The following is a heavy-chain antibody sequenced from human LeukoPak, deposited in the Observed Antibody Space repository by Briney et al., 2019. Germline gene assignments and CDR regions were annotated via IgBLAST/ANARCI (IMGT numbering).Heavy chain of an antibody. CDR1: GFTYGDYA. V-gene: IGHV3-9*01. D-gene: IGHD3-10*01. CDR3: GGFRSGFAY. CDR2: ISCAGGSI. J-gene: IGHJ4*02. Sequence: SLRLSCAASGFTYGDYAMRWVRQAPGKGLEWVSGISCAGGSIDYADSVKGRFTISRDNTKNSLYLQMNSLRAEDTALYYCGGFRSGFAYWGQGTLVTVSS.